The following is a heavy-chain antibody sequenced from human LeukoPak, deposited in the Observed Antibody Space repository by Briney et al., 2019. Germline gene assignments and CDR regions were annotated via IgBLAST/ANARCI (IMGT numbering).Heavy chain of an antibody. CDR2: ISSSGGST. D-gene: IGHD4-17*01. V-gene: IGHV3-23*01. J-gene: IGHJ4*02. CDR3: AKTDYGKNSYYFDY. Sequence: GGSLRLSCAASGFTFSSYVMSWVRQASGKGLEWVSAISSSGGSTQYTDSVKGRFAISRDNSRNTLYLQMNSLRAEDTAVYYCAKTDYGKNSYYFDYWGQGTLVTVSS. CDR1: GFTFSSYV.